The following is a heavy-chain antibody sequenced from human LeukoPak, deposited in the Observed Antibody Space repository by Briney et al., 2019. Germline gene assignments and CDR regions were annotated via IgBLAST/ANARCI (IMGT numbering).Heavy chain of an antibody. Sequence: GGSLRLSCAASGFTFSRSAMSWVRQAPGKGLEWGSTISDSGGRIYYADSVKGRFTISRDKAKNSLYLQMNSLRAEHTAVYYFARDPRHYQLPPEEPHFDYGGQGTLVTVSS. CDR2: ISDSGGRI. J-gene: IGHJ4*02. D-gene: IGHD2-2*01. CDR1: GFTFSRSA. V-gene: IGHV3-23*01. CDR3: ARDPRHYQLPPEEPHFDY.